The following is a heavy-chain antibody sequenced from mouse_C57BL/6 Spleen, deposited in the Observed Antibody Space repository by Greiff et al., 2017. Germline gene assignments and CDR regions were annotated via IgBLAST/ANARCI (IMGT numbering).Heavy chain of an antibody. J-gene: IGHJ2*01. V-gene: IGHV1-62-2*01. CDR3: ARHANYYCSRGYYFDY. Sequence: QVHVKQSGAELVKPGASVKLSCKASGYTFTEYTIHWVKQRSGQGLEWIGWLYPGSGRIKYNEKFKDKATLTADKSSSTVYMELSRLTSEDSAVYFCARHANYYCSRGYYFDYWGQGTTLTVSS. D-gene: IGHD1-1*01. CDR1: GYTFTEYT. CDR2: LYPGSGRI.